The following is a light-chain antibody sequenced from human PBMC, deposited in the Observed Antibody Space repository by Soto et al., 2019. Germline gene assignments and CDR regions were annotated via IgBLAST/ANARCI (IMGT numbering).Light chain of an antibody. CDR1: SSDVGGHNH. CDR3: CSFTTSITWV. V-gene: IGLV2-14*01. J-gene: IGLJ3*02. Sequence: QSALTQPASVSGSPGQSITISCTGTSSDVGGHNHVSWYQQHPGKVPKLIIYEVTNRPSGVSTRFSGSKSGNTASLTISGLQAEDEADYYCCSFTTSITWVFGGGTKLTVL. CDR2: EVT.